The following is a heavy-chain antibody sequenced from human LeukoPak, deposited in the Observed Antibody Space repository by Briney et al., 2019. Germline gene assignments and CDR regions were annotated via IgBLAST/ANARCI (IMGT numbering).Heavy chain of an antibody. V-gene: IGHV4-34*01. CDR2: INHSGST. CDR1: GGSFSGYY. J-gene: IGHJ2*01. Sequence: SETLSLTCAVYGGSFSGYYWSWIRQPPGKGLEWIGEINHSGSTNYNLSLKSRVTISVDTSKNQFSLKLSSVTAADTAVYYCARDRPGSYWYFDLWGRGTLVTVSS. CDR3: ARDRPGSYWYFDL. D-gene: IGHD3-10*01.